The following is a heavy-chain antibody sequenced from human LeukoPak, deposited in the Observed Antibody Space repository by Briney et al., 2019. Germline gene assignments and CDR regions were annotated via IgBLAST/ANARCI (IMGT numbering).Heavy chain of an antibody. V-gene: IGHV4-59*01. Sequence: PETLSLTCTVSGGSISSYYWSWIRQPPGKGLEWIGYIYYSGSTKYNPSLKSRVTISVDTSKNQFSLKLSSVSAADTAVYYCARSGGLRSFDYWGQGTLVTVSS. D-gene: IGHD3-3*01. CDR2: IYYSGST. CDR3: ARSGGLRSFDY. CDR1: GGSISSYY. J-gene: IGHJ4*02.